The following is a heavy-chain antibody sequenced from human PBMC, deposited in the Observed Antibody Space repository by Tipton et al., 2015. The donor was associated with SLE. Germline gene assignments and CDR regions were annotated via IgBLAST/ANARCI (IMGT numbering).Heavy chain of an antibody. J-gene: IGHJ4*02. CDR2: ISFDGSST. V-gene: IGHV3-30*04. D-gene: IGHD6-6*01. CDR3: ARSRAARPNFDY. Sequence: SLRLSCAASGSTFSYSAFHWVRQAPGKGLEWVAVISFDGSSTYYADSVKGRFTFSRDNSKNTVYLQMNSLRSEDTAVYYCARSRAARPNFDYWGLGTLVTVSS. CDR1: GSTFSYSA.